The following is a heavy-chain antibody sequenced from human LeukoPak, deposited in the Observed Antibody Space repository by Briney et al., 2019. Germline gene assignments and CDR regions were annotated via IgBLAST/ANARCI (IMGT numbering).Heavy chain of an antibody. CDR3: ARGRTYYYDSSGSWIY. CDR2: IHYSGTT. Sequence: SETLSLTCTVSGGSISTSSYYWGWIRQPPGKGLEWIGTIHYSGTTYYNPSLNSRVTISVDTSKNQFSLKLSSVTAADTAVYYCARGRTYYYDSSGSWIYWGQGTLVTVSS. V-gene: IGHV4-39*01. D-gene: IGHD3-22*01. CDR1: GGSISTSSYY. J-gene: IGHJ4*02.